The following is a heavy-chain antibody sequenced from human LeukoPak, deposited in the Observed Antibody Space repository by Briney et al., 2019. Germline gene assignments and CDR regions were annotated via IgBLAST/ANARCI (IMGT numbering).Heavy chain of an antibody. J-gene: IGHJ4*02. D-gene: IGHD6-19*01. CDR1: GGSISSSSYY. CDR2: IVYSGST. V-gene: IGHV4-39*01. Sequence: SETLSLTCTVSGGSISSSSYYWGWIRQPPGRGLEWIGGIVYSGSTYYNPSLKSRVTISVDTSKNQFSLKLSSVTAADTAVYYCARYSSGWPFDYWGQGTLVTVSS. CDR3: ARYSSGWPFDY.